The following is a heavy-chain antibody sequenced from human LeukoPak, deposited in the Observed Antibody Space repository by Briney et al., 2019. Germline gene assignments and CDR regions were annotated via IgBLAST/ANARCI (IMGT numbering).Heavy chain of an antibody. Sequence: SETLSLTCTVSGGSISSFYWGWIRQPPGKGLEWIGSMHYSGSTYYNPSLKSRVTISVDRSKNQFSLKLSSVTAADTAVYYCVKHECFTCGFDPWGQGTLATVS. D-gene: IGHD2-21*01. V-gene: IGHV4-39*01. CDR1: GGSISSFY. CDR3: VKHECFTCGFDP. CDR2: MHYSGST. J-gene: IGHJ5*02.